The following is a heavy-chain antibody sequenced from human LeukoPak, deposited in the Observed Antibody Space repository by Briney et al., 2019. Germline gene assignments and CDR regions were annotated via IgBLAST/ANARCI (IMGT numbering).Heavy chain of an antibody. Sequence: GGSLRLSCAASGFTFSSYWMHWVRQAPGKGLVWVSRINSDGSSTSYADSVKGRFTISRDNAKNTLYLQMNSLRAEDTAVYYCARGGIDHGFEGKWFDPWGQGTLVTVSS. CDR3: ARGGIDHGFEGKWFDP. D-gene: IGHD1-14*01. V-gene: IGHV3-74*01. CDR2: INSDGSST. J-gene: IGHJ5*02. CDR1: GFTFSSYW.